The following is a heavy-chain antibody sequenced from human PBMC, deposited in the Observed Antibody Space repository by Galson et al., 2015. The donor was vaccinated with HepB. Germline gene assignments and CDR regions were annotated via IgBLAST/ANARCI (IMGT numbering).Heavy chain of an antibody. D-gene: IGHD3-10*01. CDR3: ARLDYYGSGILPRFDP. Sequence: SVKVSCKASGYTFTSYGISWVRQAPGQGLEWMGWISAYNGNTNYAQKLQGRVTMTTDTSTSTAYMELRSLRFDDTAVYYCARLDYYGSGILPRFDPWGQGTLVTVSS. CDR1: GYTFTSYG. V-gene: IGHV1-18*04. CDR2: ISAYNGNT. J-gene: IGHJ5*02.